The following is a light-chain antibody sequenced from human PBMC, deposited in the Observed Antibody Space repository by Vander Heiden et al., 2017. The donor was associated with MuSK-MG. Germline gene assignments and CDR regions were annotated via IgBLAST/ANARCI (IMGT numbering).Light chain of an antibody. CDR3: QSYDNVIVV. J-gene: IGLJ2*01. Sequence: NFMLTQPHSVSESPGKTVTISCIRSRGLISNNYVQWYQQRPGTSPTTVIYEDSKRPSGVPARFSGSIDSSSNSASLTISGLQPEDEADYFCQSYDNVIVVFGGGTKVTVL. V-gene: IGLV6-57*01. CDR2: EDS. CDR1: RGLISNNY.